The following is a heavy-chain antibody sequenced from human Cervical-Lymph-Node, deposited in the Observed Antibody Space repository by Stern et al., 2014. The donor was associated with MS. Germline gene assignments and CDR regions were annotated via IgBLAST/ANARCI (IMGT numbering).Heavy chain of an antibody. D-gene: IGHD5-24*01. Sequence: QVKLVESGGGLVKPGGSLRLSCAASGFTFSDYYMSWIRQAPGKGLEWVSYISSSGSTIYYADYVKGRFTISRDNAKNSLYLQMNSLRAEDTAVYYCAAERDGYSNYYYYYAMDVWGQGTTVTVSS. V-gene: IGHV3-11*01. CDR3: AAERDGYSNYYYYYAMDV. J-gene: IGHJ6*02. CDR1: GFTFSDYY. CDR2: ISSSGSTI.